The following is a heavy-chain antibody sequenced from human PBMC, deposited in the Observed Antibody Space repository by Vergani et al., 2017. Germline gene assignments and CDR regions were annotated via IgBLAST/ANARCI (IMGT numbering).Heavy chain of an antibody. CDR1: GGSISSSSYY. CDR3: ARLYRDSRWRDFWSGYNFDL. CDR2: IYYSGST. J-gene: IGHJ2*01. V-gene: IGHV4-39*01. D-gene: IGHD3-3*01. Sequence: QLQLQESGPGLVKPSETLSLTCTVSGGSISSSSYYWGWIRQPPGKGLEWIGSIYYSGSTYYNPSLKSRVTISVDTSKNQFSLKLSSVTAADTAVYYCARLYRDSRWRDFWSGYNFDLWGRGTLVTVSS.